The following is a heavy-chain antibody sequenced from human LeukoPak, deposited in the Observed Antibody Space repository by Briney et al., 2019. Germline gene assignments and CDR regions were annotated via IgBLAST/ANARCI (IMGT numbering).Heavy chain of an antibody. CDR2: ISAYNGNT. J-gene: IGHJ5*02. Sequence: ASVKVSCKASGYTFTSYGISWVRQAPGQGLEWMGWISAYNGNTNYAQKLQGRVTMTTGTSTSTAYMELRSLRSDDTAVYYCARVPQGTGANWFDPWGQGTLVTVSS. V-gene: IGHV1-18*01. CDR1: GYTFTSYG. D-gene: IGHD1-1*01. CDR3: ARVPQGTGANWFDP.